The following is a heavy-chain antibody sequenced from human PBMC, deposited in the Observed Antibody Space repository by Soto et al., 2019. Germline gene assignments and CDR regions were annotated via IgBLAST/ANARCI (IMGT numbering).Heavy chain of an antibody. CDR2: IYYSGST. J-gene: IGHJ5*02. Sequence: PSETLSLTCTVSGGSISSSSYYWGWIRQPPGKGLEWIGSIYYSGSTYYNPSLKSRVTISVDTSKNQFSLKLSSVTAADTAVYYCARERALERRWFRSWFDPWGQGTLVTVSS. CDR3: ARERALERRWFRSWFDP. D-gene: IGHD1-1*01. CDR1: GGSISSSSYY. V-gene: IGHV4-39*02.